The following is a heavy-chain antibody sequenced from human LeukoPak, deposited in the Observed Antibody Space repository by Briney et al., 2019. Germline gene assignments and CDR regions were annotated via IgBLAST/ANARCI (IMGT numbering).Heavy chain of an antibody. CDR2: IKSKTDGGTT. Sequence: KAGGSLRLSCAASGFTFSRAWMNWVRQAPGKGLEWVGRIKSKTDGGTTDYAAPVKGRFTISRDDSKNTLYLQMNSLKTEDTGVYYCTTVSVMVVSSTGGTFWGQGTLVTVSS. J-gene: IGHJ4*02. V-gene: IGHV3-15*01. CDR3: TTVSVMVVSSTGGTF. CDR1: GFTFSRAW. D-gene: IGHD2/OR15-2a*01.